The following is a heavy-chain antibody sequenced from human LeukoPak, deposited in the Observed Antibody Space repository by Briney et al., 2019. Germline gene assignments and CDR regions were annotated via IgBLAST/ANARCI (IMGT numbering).Heavy chain of an antibody. J-gene: IGHJ5*01. CDR2: INANSGTT. CDR1: GFAFSVYA. CDR3: AKPISGGLAVTADWFHP. D-gene: IGHD2-21*02. V-gene: IGHV3-23*01. Sequence: GSLRLSCAASGFAFSVYAMSWLRQPPGKGLEWVSTINANSGTTSYAASVRGRFTISRDNSKNALYLQLNTLRADDTATYYCAKPISGGLAVTADWFHPWGQGTLVVVSS.